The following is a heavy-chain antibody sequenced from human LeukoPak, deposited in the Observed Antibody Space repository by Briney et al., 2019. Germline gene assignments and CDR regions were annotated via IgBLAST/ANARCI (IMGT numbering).Heavy chain of an antibody. CDR2: IYYSGIT. Sequence: PSETLSLTCTVSGDSISSYYWYWFRQPPGKELEWIACIYYSGITHYNPSLKSRATISLDTSKNQFSLRLSSVTAADTAVYYCAREGIVRTYDQWGQGTLVTVSS. CDR1: GDSISSYY. V-gene: IGHV4-59*12. D-gene: IGHD2/OR15-2a*01. J-gene: IGHJ4*02. CDR3: AREGIVRTYDQ.